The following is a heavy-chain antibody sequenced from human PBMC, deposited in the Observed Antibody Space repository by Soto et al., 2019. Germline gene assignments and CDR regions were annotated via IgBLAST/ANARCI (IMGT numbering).Heavy chain of an antibody. CDR2: IIPIFGTA. D-gene: IGHD6-6*01. CDR3: ARSYSSSSYAYYYYYGMDV. Sequence: SVKVSCKASGGTFSSYAISWVRQAPGQGLEWMGGIIPIFGTANYAQKFQGRVTITADESTSTAYMELSSLRSEDTAVYYCARSYSSSSYAYYYYYGMDVWGQGTTVTVSS. J-gene: IGHJ6*02. V-gene: IGHV1-69*13. CDR1: GGTFSSYA.